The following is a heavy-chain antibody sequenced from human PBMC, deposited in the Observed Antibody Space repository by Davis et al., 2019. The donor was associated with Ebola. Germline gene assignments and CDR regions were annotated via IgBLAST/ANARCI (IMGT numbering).Heavy chain of an antibody. CDR2: IIPIFGTA. D-gene: IGHD2-2*01. Sequence: SVKVSCKASGGTFSSYAISWVRQAPGQGLEWMGGIIPIFGTANYAQKFQGRVTITADESTSTAYMELSSLRSEDTAVYYCARGAYCSSTSCFTEWFDPWGQGTLVTVSS. CDR1: GGTFSSYA. J-gene: IGHJ5*02. V-gene: IGHV1-69*13. CDR3: ARGAYCSSTSCFTEWFDP.